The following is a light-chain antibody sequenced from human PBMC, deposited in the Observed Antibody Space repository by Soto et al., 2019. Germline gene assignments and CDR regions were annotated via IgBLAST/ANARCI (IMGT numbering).Light chain of an antibody. CDR2: TKN. V-gene: IGLV1-44*01. J-gene: IGLJ3*02. CDR3: AAWDDSLNGWV. CDR1: SSNIGSNT. Sequence: QSVLTQPPSASGTPGQWVTISCSGSSSNIGSNTVNWYQQFPGTAPKLLIYTKNQRPSGVPDRFSGSKSGTSASLAISGLQSEDEADYYCAAWDDSLNGWVFGGGTKLTVL.